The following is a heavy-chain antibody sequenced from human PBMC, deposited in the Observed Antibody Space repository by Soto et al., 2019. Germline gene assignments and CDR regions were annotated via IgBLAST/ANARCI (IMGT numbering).Heavy chain of an antibody. CDR3: ALTEMSTGWHDFDF. D-gene: IGHD1-1*01. J-gene: IGHJ4*02. CDR2: ISSSSSYI. Sequence: GGSLRLSCAASGFTFSSYSMNWVRQAPGKGLEWVSSISSSSSYIYYADSVKGRFTISRDNAKNSLYLQMNSLRAEDTAVYYCALTEMSTGWHDFDFWGQGNLVTVSS. V-gene: IGHV3-21*01. CDR1: GFTFSSYS.